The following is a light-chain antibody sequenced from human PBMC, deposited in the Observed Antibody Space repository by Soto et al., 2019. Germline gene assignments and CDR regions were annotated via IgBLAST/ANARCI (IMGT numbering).Light chain of an antibody. J-gene: IGLJ1*01. V-gene: IGLV2-14*01. CDR3: SSYTSSSTPCV. CDR1: SIDVGGYNY. CDR2: EVS. Sequence: QSALTQPASVSGSPGQSITISCTGTSIDVGGYNYVSWYQQHPGKAPKLMIYEVSNRPSGVSNRFSGSKSGNTASLTISGLQAEDEADYYCSSYTSSSTPCVFGTGTKVTVL.